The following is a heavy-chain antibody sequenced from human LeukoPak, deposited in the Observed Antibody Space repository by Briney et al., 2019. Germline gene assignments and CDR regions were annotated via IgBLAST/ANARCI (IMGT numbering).Heavy chain of an antibody. V-gene: IGHV4-59*01. Sequence: SETLSLTCTVSGGSISSNYWSWIRQPPGKGLEWIGYIYYRGSTNYNPSLKSRVTISVDTSKNQFSLKLSSVTAADTAVYYCARLSGYSSGHYYSDYWGQGTLVTVSS. CDR3: ARLSGYSSGHYYSDY. CDR1: GGSISSNY. CDR2: IYYRGST. D-gene: IGHD3-22*01. J-gene: IGHJ4*02.